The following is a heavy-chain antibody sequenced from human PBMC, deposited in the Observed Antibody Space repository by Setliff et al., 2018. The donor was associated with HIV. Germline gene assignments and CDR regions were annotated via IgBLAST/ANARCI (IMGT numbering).Heavy chain of an antibody. V-gene: IGHV3-30*07. CDR2: ISYDGSNK. Sequence: LRLSCTTSGFAFSDNAIYWVRQAPGKGLEWVAVISYDGSNKYYADSVRGRFTISRDNAKNTVYLQLTSLRAEDTAVYYCARGPQYNFWGGYLGLWGQGTLVTVSS. CDR3: ARGPQYNFWGGYLGL. CDR1: GFAFSDNA. D-gene: IGHD3-3*01. J-gene: IGHJ4*02.